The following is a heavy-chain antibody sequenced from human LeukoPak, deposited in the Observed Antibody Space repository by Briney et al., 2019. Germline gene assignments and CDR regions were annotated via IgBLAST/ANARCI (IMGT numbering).Heavy chain of an antibody. CDR1: GGSISRGGYY. D-gene: IGHD6-13*01. CDR3: ARSAPGRIAAAGTGWFVP. Sequence: SQTLSLTCSVSGGSISRGGYYWSWIRQPPGKGLEWIGYIYHSGSTYYNPSLKSQVTISVDRSRNHFSLKLSSVTAADTAVYYCARSAPGRIAAAGTGWFVPWGQGTLVTVSS. J-gene: IGHJ5*02. V-gene: IGHV4-30-2*01. CDR2: IYHSGST.